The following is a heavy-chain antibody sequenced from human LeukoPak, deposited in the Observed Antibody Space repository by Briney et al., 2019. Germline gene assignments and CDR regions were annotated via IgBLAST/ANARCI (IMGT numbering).Heavy chain of an antibody. D-gene: IGHD4-17*01. CDR1: GFTFNNYA. Sequence: GGSLRLSCAAPGFTFNNYAMMWIRQAPGKGLEWVSAIRGSGGTTFYADSVKGRFTISRDNLRNTLYLQMNSLRADDTAVYYCARDPNRDYIGAFDFQRWGQGTQVTVSS. V-gene: IGHV3-23*01. J-gene: IGHJ1*01. CDR3: ARDPNRDYIGAFDFQR. CDR2: IRGSGGTT.